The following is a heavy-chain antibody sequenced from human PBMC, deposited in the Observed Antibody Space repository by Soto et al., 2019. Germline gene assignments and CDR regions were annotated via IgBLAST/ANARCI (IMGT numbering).Heavy chain of an antibody. D-gene: IGHD2-8*01. CDR3: AHECVSYCSYYGLDD. Sequence: FGPTLVNPTQTLTLTCTFSGFSLSPRGVGVGWIRQPPRRTIEWRARIYWSADTRNSPPQKSSHSSSEDTSKYQAILTMTNMDRVYTATHYCAHECVSYCSYYGLDDWGQGTSITVS. J-gene: IGHJ6*02. CDR2: IYWSADT. CDR1: GFSLSPRGVG. V-gene: IGHV2-5*01.